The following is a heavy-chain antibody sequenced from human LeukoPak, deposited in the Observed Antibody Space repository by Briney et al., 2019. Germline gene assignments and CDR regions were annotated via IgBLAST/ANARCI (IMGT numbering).Heavy chain of an antibody. CDR1: GFTFSSYA. V-gene: IGHV3-49*03. Sequence: PGGSLRLSCAASGFTFSSYAMSWFRQAPGKGLEWVGFIRSKAYGGTTEYAASVKGRFTISRDDSKSIAYLQMNSLKTEDTAVYYCTRVTWELQLRALDYWGQGTLVTVSS. CDR3: TRVTWELQLRALDY. D-gene: IGHD1-26*01. CDR2: IRSKAYGGTT. J-gene: IGHJ4*02.